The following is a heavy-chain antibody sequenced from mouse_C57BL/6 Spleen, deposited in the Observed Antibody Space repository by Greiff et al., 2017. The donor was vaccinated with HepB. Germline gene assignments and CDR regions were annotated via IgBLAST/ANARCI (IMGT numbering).Heavy chain of an antibody. Sequence: VKLMESGAELVKPGASVKLSCKASGYTFTEYTIHWVKQRSGQGLEWIGWFYPGSGSIKYNEKFKDKATLTADKSSSTVYMELSRLTSEDSAVYFCARRSDGSNPAWFAYWGQGTLVTVSA. J-gene: IGHJ3*01. CDR1: GYTFTEYT. D-gene: IGHD2-3*01. CDR3: ARRSDGSNPAWFAY. V-gene: IGHV1-62-2*01. CDR2: FYPGSGSI.